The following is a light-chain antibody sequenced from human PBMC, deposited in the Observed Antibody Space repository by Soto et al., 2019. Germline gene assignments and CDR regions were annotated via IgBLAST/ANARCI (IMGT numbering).Light chain of an antibody. J-gene: IGKJ4*01. V-gene: IGKV1-39*01. CDR2: TAS. Sequence: DIQMTQSPSSLSASVGDRVTITCRASQSISTYLNWYQQKPGKAPNLLIYTASTLQSGVPSRFSGSGSGTDFTLTISSLQPEDFATYYCQQSSSTPGTFGGGTKVHI. CDR1: QSISTY. CDR3: QQSSSTPGT.